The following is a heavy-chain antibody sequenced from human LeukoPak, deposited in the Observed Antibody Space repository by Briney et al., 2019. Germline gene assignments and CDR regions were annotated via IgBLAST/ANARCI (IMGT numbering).Heavy chain of an antibody. J-gene: IGHJ4*02. CDR2: MNPSNGNT. Sequence: ASVKVSCKASGYTFSNSDINWVRQATGQGLEWMGWMNPSNGNTAYAQKFQGRVTLTRDTSISTAYMEVSSLRSDDTALYYCAPNLRADYYGSGSYYKDYFDYLGQGTLVTVSS. V-gene: IGHV1-8*03. CDR1: GYTFSNSD. D-gene: IGHD3-10*01. CDR3: APNLRADYYGSGSYYKDYFDY.